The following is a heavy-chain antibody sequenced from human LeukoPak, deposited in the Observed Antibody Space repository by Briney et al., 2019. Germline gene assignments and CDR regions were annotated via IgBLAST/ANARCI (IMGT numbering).Heavy chain of an antibody. D-gene: IGHD6-19*01. CDR1: GFTFSSYA. CDR2: ISGSGGST. V-gene: IGHV3-23*01. Sequence: GGSLRLSCAASGFTFSSYAMSWVRQAPGKGLEWVSTISGSGGSTYYADSVKGRFTISRDNSKNTLYLQMNSLRAEDTAVYYCAKGLRLVEYFQHWGQGTLVTVSS. J-gene: IGHJ1*01. CDR3: AKGLRLVEYFQH.